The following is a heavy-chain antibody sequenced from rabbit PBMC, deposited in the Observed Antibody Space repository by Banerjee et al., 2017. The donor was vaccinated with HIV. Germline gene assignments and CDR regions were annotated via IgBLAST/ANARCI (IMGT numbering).Heavy chain of an antibody. CDR1: GFSFSSSYY. D-gene: IGHD1-1*01. CDR2: IGTSSGRT. CDR3: ARAYPTSGGNYPTWLDL. Sequence: QSLEESGGDLVKPGASLTLTCTASGFSFSSSYYMCWVRQAPGKGLEWIACIGTSSGRTHYASWAKGRFTISKTSSTTVTLQMTSLTAADTATYFCARAYPTSGGNYPTWLDLWGPGTLVTVS. J-gene: IGHJ3*01. V-gene: IGHV1S40*01.